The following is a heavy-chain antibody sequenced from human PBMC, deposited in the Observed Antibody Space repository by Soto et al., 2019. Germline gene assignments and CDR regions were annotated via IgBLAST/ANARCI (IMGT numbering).Heavy chain of an antibody. V-gene: IGHV3-30-3*01. CDR1: GFTFSSYA. CDR3: ARRGYGMDV. J-gene: IGHJ6*02. CDR2: ISYDGNNK. Sequence: GGALRLSCAASGFTFSSYAMHWVRQAPGKGLEWVAVISYDGNNKYYADSVKGRFTISRDNSKNTLYLQMNSLRTEDTAVYYCARRGYGMDVWGQGTPVTASS.